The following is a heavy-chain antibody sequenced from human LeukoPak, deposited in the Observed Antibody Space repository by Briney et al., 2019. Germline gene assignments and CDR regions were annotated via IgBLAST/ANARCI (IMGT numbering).Heavy chain of an antibody. CDR1: GYTFIGYY. CDR3: ARGYCSSTRCYYYFDF. D-gene: IGHD2-2*01. V-gene: IGHV1-2*06. Sequence: ASVKVSCKASGYTFIGYYMHWVRQAPGQGLEWMGRVNPNTGGTNYTQKFQGRVTMTRDTSISTAYMELSRLRSDDTAVYFCARGYCSSTRCYYYFDFWGQGTLVTVSS. CDR2: VNPNTGGT. J-gene: IGHJ4*02.